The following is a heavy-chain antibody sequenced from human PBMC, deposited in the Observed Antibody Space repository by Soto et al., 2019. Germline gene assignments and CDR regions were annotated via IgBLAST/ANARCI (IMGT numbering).Heavy chain of an antibody. V-gene: IGHV3-30*18. CDR3: AKDESQTLRGVMLY. CDR2: ISYDGSSK. J-gene: IGHJ4*02. CDR1: GFTFSNSD. D-gene: IGHD3-16*01. Sequence: QVQLVESGGGVVQPGRSLGLSCAGSGFTFSNSDIHWVRQAPGKGLEWVAVISYDGSSKNYADSVKGRFTISRDNSKNTLYLQLNSLRPEDTAVYFYAKDESQTLRGVMLYWGQGTLVTVSS.